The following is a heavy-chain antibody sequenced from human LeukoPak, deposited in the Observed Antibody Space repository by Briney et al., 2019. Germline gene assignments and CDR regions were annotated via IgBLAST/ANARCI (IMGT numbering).Heavy chain of an antibody. V-gene: IGHV4-34*01. CDR3: ARGRLDYYYMDV. CDR1: GGSLSGYF. Sequence: SSETLSLTCAVYGGSLSGYFWSWIRQPPGKGLEWSGEIHHTGATNYKPSLKSRVSISLDMSKNQLSLEMRSVTAADTAVYYCARGRLDYYYMDVWGRGPTVTVSS. J-gene: IGHJ6*03. CDR2: IHHTGAT. D-gene: IGHD3-9*01.